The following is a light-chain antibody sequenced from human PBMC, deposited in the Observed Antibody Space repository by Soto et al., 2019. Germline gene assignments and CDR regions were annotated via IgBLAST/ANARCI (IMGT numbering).Light chain of an antibody. J-gene: IGKJ4*01. CDR2: GAS. Sequence: EIVLTQSPGTLYLSPGERATLSCRASQSVSSSFLAWYQQKPGQAPRLLIYGASSRATGIPDRFSGSGSGTDFTLTISRLEPEHVAVYYCQQYGSSPLTFGGGTKVEIK. V-gene: IGKV3-20*01. CDR1: QSVSSSF. CDR3: QQYGSSPLT.